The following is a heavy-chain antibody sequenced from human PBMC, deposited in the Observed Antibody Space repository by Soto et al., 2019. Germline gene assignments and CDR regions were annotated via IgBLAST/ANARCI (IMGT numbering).Heavy chain of an antibody. J-gene: IGHJ4*02. CDR2: ISYDGSNK. V-gene: IGHV3-30*18. D-gene: IGHD3-22*01. CDR1: GFTFSSYG. CDR3: AKDPNYYDSTPLYYFEY. Sequence: GGSLRLSCAASGFTFSSYGMHWVRQAPGKGLEWVAVISYDGSNKYYADSVKGRFTISRDNSKNTLYLQMNSLRAEDTAVYYCAKDPNYYDSTPLYYFEYWGQGTLVTVS.